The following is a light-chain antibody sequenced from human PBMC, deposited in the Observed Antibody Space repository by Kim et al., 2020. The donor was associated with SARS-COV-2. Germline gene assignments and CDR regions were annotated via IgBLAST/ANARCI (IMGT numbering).Light chain of an antibody. CDR2: EDN. Sequence: GKTVTISCSRSGGNIAVNYVQWYQQRPGSSPIAVIYEDNQRPSRVPDRFSGSIDSSSNSASLTISGLKTEDEADYYCQSYDGSRGVFGGGTQLTVL. CDR1: GGNIAVNY. V-gene: IGLV6-57*01. J-gene: IGLJ3*02. CDR3: QSYDGSRGV.